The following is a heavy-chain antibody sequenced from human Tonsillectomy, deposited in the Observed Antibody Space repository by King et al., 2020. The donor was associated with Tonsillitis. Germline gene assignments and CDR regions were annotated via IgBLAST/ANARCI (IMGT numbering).Heavy chain of an antibody. CDR3: AKGVGGYDSSGYYYSGSFEI. D-gene: IGHD3-22*01. CDR1: GFTFSSYA. J-gene: IGHJ3*02. CDR2: ITSGGST. Sequence: LVESGGGLVQPGGSLRLSCAASGFTFSSYAMSWVRQAPGKGLEWVSTITSGGSTYYADSVKGRFTISRDNSNNTLYLQMNSLRAEDTALYYCAKGVGGYDSSGYYYSGSFEIWGQGTMVTVSS. V-gene: IGHV3-23*04.